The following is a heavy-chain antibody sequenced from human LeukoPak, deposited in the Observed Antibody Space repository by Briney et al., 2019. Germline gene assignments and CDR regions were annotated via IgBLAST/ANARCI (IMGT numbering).Heavy chain of an antibody. CDR2: IKSKTDGGTT. V-gene: IGHV3-15*01. D-gene: IGHD3-3*01. Sequence: PGGSLRLSCAASGFTFSNAWMSWVRQAPGKGLEWVGRIKSKTDGGTTDYAAPVKGRFTISRDDSKNTLYLQMNSLKTEDTAVYYCTIAYDFWSGPTHDYWGQGTLVTVSS. CDR1: GFTFSNAW. J-gene: IGHJ4*02. CDR3: TIAYDFWSGPTHDY.